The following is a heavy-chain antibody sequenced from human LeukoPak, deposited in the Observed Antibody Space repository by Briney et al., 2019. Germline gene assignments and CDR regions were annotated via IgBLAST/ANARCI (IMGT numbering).Heavy chain of an antibody. CDR3: AREIASWGGKPYYFDY. Sequence: GGSLRLSCAASGFTFSSYVMHWVRLAAGKGLEWEAVIWYDGNNKYYADSVKGRFTISRDNSKNTLYLQMNSLRAEDTAVYYCAREIASWGGKPYYFDYWGQGTLVTVSS. CDR1: GFTFSSYV. CDR2: IWYDGNNK. J-gene: IGHJ4*02. D-gene: IGHD3-16*01. V-gene: IGHV3-33*01.